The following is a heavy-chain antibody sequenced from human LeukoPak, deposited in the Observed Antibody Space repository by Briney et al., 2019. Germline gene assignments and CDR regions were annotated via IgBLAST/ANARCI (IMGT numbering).Heavy chain of an antibody. Sequence: GGSLRLSCRVSGLSFCGDAVSWVRQAPGKGLEWVGFIRDKVSGGTTEYVASVRGRFTISRDDSRSIAYLQMTRLKTEDTAVYYCTINYYNGSLYEDYWGQGTLVTVSS. V-gene: IGHV3-49*04. CDR3: TINYYNGSLYEDY. J-gene: IGHJ4*02. CDR1: GLSFCGDA. CDR2: IRDKVSGGTT. D-gene: IGHD3-22*01.